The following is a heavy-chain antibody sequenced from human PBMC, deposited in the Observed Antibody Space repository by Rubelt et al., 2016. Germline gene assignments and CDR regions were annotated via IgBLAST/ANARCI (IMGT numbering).Heavy chain of an antibody. CDR2: ISGSGGST. CDR1: GGSVISGYY. CDR3: AKDRYSSSQGTPDY. D-gene: IGHD6-13*01. Sequence: LQLQESGPGLVKPSETLSLTCTVSGGSVISGYYWGWIRQPPGKGLEWVSAISGSGGSTYYADSVTGRFTISRDNSQNTLYLQMNSLRAGDTAVYYCAKDRYSSSQGTPDYWGQGTLVTGSS. V-gene: IGHV3-23*01. J-gene: IGHJ4*02.